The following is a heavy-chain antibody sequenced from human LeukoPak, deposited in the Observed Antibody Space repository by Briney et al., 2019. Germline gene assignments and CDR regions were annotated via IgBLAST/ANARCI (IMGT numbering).Heavy chain of an antibody. CDR3: SFNLGSGSYAFDI. CDR1: VGSISTTSYY. Sequence: SETLSLTCTVSVGSISTTSYYWGWIRQPPGKGLEWIGSIYYGGSTYYSPSLKSRVTISLDTSKHQFSLKLSSVTAADTAVYYCSFNLGSGSYAFDIWGQGTMVTVSS. D-gene: IGHD3-10*01. CDR2: IYYGGST. V-gene: IGHV4-39*07. J-gene: IGHJ3*02.